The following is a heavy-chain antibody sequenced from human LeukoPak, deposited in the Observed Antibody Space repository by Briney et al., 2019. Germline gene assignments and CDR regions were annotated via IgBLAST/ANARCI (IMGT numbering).Heavy chain of an antibody. CDR3: AADYFAGTEIAARVPLDY. Sequence: GASVKVSCKASGFTFTSSAVQWVRQARGQRLEWIGWIVVGSGNTNYAQKFQERVTITRDMSTSTAYMELSSLRSEDTAVYYCAADYFAGTEIAARVPLDYWGQGTLVTVSS. CDR1: GFTFTSSA. J-gene: IGHJ4*02. CDR2: IVVGSGNT. V-gene: IGHV1-58*01. D-gene: IGHD6-6*01.